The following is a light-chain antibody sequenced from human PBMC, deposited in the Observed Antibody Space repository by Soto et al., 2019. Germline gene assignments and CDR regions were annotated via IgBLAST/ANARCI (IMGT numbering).Light chain of an antibody. CDR3: RQYCNWLHLT. CDR1: QGTRND. J-gene: IGKJ2*01. V-gene: IGKV1-17*01. Sequence: DIQMTHSPSSLSASVGDRVTITCRASQGTRNDLGWYQQKPGKAPKRLIHATSSLQSGVPSRFSGSGSGRDGTVAVGSLQPEDFAVYYCRQYCNWLHLTLGQWARLEIK. CDR2: ATS.